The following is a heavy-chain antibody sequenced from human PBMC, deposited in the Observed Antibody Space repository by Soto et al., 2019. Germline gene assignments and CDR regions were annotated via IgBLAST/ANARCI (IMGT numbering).Heavy chain of an antibody. D-gene: IGHD6-13*01. CDR3: ASWYSSSWSNFDF. CDR1: GGSVSSGNYY. V-gene: IGHV4-61*01. CDR2: IYYSGST. Sequence: SETLSLTCTVSGGSVSSGNYYWSWIRQSPGRGLEWIGYIYYSGSTNYNPSLKSRVSISVDTSKNQFSLRLSSVTAADTAVYYCASWYSSSWSNFDFWGQGTLVTVSS. J-gene: IGHJ4*02.